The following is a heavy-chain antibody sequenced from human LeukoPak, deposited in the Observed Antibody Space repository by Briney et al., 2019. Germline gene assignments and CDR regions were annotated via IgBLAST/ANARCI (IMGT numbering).Heavy chain of an antibody. V-gene: IGHV1-18*01. J-gene: IGHJ6*02. Sequence: ASVKVSCKASGYTFTSYGISWVRQAPGQGLEWMGWISAYNGNTNYAQKLQGRVTMTTDTSTSTAYMELRSLRSDDTAVYYCARDTPNYDILTGYLYYYYYGMDVWGQGTRSPSP. CDR3: ARDTPNYDILTGYLYYYYYGMDV. CDR1: GYTFTSYG. D-gene: IGHD3-9*01. CDR2: ISAYNGNT.